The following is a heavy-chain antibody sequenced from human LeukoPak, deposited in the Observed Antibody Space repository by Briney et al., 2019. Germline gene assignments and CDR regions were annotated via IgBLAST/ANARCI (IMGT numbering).Heavy chain of an antibody. CDR1: GFTFSSYS. V-gene: IGHV3-21*01. Sequence: GGSLRLSCAASGFTFSSYSMNWVRQAPGKGLEWVSSISSSSSYIYYADSVKGRFTISRDNAKNSLYLQMNSLRAEDTAVYYCARYVAGIAAAGAPPPEDWYFDLWGRGTLVTVSS. CDR3: ARYVAGIAAAGAPPPEDWYFDL. D-gene: IGHD6-13*01. J-gene: IGHJ2*01. CDR2: ISSSSSYI.